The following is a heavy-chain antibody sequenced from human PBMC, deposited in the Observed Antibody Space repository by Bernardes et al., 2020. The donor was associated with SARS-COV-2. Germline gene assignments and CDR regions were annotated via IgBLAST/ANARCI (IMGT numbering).Heavy chain of an antibody. CDR1: GYTLTSNV. J-gene: IGHJ5*02. V-gene: IGHV1-18*01. CDR2: NSADSGNT. CDR3: ATVVGYSYGGGWFDP. Sequence: ASAKVACKASGYTLTSNVIGWVRQTPGQGLEWMGWNSADSGNTDYAQKFQGRVTMTTDTSTSTAYMELRSLRSDDTAVFYCATVVGYSYGGGWFDPWGQGTLVTVSS. D-gene: IGHD5-18*01.